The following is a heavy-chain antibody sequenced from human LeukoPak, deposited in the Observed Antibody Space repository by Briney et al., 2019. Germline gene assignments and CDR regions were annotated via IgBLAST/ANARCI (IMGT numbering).Heavy chain of an antibody. CDR2: IYYSGST. CDR1: GGSISRYY. Sequence: SETLSLTCTVSGGSISRYYWIWTRQPPGKGLEWIGHIYYSGSTNHNPSLRSRVTISVDTSKNQFSLKLSSVTAADTAVYYCARGKYQLDYWGQGTLVTVSS. D-gene: IGHD2-2*01. CDR3: ARGKYQLDY. V-gene: IGHV4-59*08. J-gene: IGHJ4*02.